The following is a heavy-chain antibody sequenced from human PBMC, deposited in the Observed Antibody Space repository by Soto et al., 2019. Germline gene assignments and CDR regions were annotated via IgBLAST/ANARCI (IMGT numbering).Heavy chain of an antibody. D-gene: IGHD3-10*01. J-gene: IGHJ6*02. Sequence: ASGALSLPSAVHCGSFRGYYWGRIRQTPRKGLEWIGEINHSGSTNYNPSLKSRVTISVDTSKNQFSLKLSSVTAADTAVYYCARMVRGVISRTNYYYGMDVWGQGTTVTVSS. CDR2: INHSGST. CDR3: ARMVRGVISRTNYYYGMDV. V-gene: IGHV4-34*01. CDR1: CGSFRGYY.